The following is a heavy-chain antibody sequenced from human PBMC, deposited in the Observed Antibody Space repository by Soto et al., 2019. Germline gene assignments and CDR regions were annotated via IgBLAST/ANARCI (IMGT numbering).Heavy chain of an antibody. J-gene: IGHJ6*02. V-gene: IGHV1-46*01. D-gene: IGHD3-3*01. Sequence: ASVKVSCKASGYTFTSYYMHWVRQAPGQGLEWMGIINPSGGSTSYAQKFQGRVTMTRDTSTSTVYMELSSLRSEDTAVYYCARVGIDFWSGYYTVPSSGMDVWGQGTTVTVSS. CDR3: ARVGIDFWSGYYTVPSSGMDV. CDR2: INPSGGST. CDR1: GYTFTSYY.